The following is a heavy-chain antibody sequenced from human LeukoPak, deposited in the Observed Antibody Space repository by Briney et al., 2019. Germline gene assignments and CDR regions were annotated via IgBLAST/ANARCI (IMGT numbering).Heavy chain of an antibody. CDR3: ARDPDTAMASDAFDI. D-gene: IGHD5-18*01. V-gene: IGHV3-33*01. CDR2: IWYDGSNK. Sequence: GGSLRLSCAASGFTLSSYGMHWVRQAPGKGLEWVAVIWYDGSNKYYADSVKGRFTISRDNSKNTLYLQMNSLRAEDTAVYYCARDPDTAMASDAFDIWGQGTMVTVSS. J-gene: IGHJ3*02. CDR1: GFTLSSYG.